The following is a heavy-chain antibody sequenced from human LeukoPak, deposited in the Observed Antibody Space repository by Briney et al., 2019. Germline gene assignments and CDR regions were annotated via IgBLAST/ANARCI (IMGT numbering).Heavy chain of an antibody. CDR3: ARVYYGDYPLYYYYYYMDV. Sequence: GGSLRLSCVASGFTFSTYGMSWVRQAPGKGLEWVANIKQDGSEKYYVDSVKGRFTISRDNAKNSLYLQMNSLRAEDTAVYYCARVYYGDYPLYYYYYYMDVWGKGTTVTVSS. CDR1: GFTFSTYG. V-gene: IGHV3-7*01. CDR2: IKQDGSEK. D-gene: IGHD4-17*01. J-gene: IGHJ6*03.